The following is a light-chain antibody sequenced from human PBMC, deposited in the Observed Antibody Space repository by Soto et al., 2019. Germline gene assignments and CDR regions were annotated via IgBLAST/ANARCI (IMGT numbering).Light chain of an antibody. Sequence: RVMTQSPATLSLSPGERATLSCRASKSVSTNVAWYQQKPGQAPRLLIYGASTRATDIPARFSGSGSGTDFTLTISSLQSEDFAVYYCQQYNNWPPWTFGQGTKVEVK. CDR1: KSVSTN. CDR3: QQYNNWPPWT. V-gene: IGKV3-15*01. J-gene: IGKJ1*01. CDR2: GAS.